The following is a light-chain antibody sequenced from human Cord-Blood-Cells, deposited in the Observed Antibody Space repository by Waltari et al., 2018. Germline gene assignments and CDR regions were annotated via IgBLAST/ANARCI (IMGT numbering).Light chain of an antibody. CDR2: WAS. CDR3: QQYYSTPYT. Sequence: DIVMTQSPDSLAVSLGERATINCKSSQSVLYSSNNKNYLAWYQQKPGQPPKLHIYWASTRESGVPDRFSGSGSGTDFTLTINSLQAEDVAVYYCQQYYSTPYTFGQGTKLEIK. CDR1: QSVLYSSNNKNY. J-gene: IGKJ2*01. V-gene: IGKV4-1*01.